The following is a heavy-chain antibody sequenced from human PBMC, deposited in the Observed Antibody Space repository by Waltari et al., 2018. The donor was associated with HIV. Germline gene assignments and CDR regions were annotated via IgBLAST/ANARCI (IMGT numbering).Heavy chain of an antibody. CDR2: LRRDTYAA. Sequence: LVQSGGGEVQEGGSLVLSCSGSGFDFRRFTLNWVRQTPRRGLEWVASLRRDTYAANYLASVRGRFIISRDNAKSSAYLEMSSLRVEDTATYYCVRDDPGYVAIDYWGQGSQVVVS. D-gene: IGHD2-15*01. CDR1: GFDFRRFT. V-gene: IGHV3-7*03. CDR3: VRDDPGYVAIDY. J-gene: IGHJ4*02.